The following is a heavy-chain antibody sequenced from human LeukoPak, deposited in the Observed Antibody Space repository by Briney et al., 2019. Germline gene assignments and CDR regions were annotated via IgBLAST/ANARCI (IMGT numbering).Heavy chain of an antibody. D-gene: IGHD6-13*01. V-gene: IGHV4-34*01. CDR3: AGDQGSLTRSWYTGY. J-gene: IGHJ4*02. Sequence: PSETLSLTCAVYGGSFSGYYWSCIRQPPGKGLEWIGEINHSGSTNYNPSLKSRVTISVDTSKNQFSLKLSSVTAADTAVYYCAGDQGSLTRSWYTGYWGQGTQVTVSS. CDR1: GGSFSGYY. CDR2: INHSGST.